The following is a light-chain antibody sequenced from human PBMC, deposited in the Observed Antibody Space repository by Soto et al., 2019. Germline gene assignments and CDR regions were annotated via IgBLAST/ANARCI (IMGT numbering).Light chain of an antibody. V-gene: IGKV1-39*01. J-gene: IGKJ2*01. Sequence: DIQMTQSPSSLSASVGDRVTITCRASQSISSYLNWYQQKPGKAPKLLIYAASSLQSGVPSRFSGSGSGTDFTLPISSLQPEDVATYYCQQSYSTLMYTFGQGTKLEIK. CDR1: QSISSY. CDR3: QQSYSTLMYT. CDR2: AAS.